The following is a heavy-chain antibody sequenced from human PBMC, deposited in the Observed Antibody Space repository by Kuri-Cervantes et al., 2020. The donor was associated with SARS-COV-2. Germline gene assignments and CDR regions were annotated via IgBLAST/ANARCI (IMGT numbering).Heavy chain of an antibody. CDR2: IIPILGIA. J-gene: IGHJ6*02. D-gene: IGHD6-6*01. CDR1: GGTFSSYA. Sequence: SVKVSCKASGGTFSSYAISWVRQAPGQWLEWMGRIIPILGIANYAQKFQGRVTITADKSTSTAYMELSSLRSEDTAVYYCARDLAARLDYYYGMDVWGQGTTVTVSS. V-gene: IGHV1-69*04. CDR3: ARDLAARLDYYYGMDV.